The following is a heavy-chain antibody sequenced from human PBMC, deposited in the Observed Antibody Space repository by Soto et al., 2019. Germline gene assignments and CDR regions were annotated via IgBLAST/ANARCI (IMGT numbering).Heavy chain of an antibody. Sequence: EVQLLESGGGLVQPGGSLRLSCAASGFTFSSYAMNWVRQAPGKGLEWVSVISGSGGSTYYADSVKGRFTISRDNSKNPLYLQMNSLRAEDTAVYYCAKRGSGSYYIDWGQGTLVTVSS. CDR1: GFTFSSYA. D-gene: IGHD1-26*01. J-gene: IGHJ4*02. CDR2: ISGSGGST. V-gene: IGHV3-23*01. CDR3: AKRGSGSYYID.